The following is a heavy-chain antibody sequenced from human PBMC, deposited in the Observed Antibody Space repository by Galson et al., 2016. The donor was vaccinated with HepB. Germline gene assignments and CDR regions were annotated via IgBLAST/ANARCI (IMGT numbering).Heavy chain of an antibody. CDR3: AKGGFRLLDT. V-gene: IGHV3-30*18. D-gene: IGHD3-10*01. CDR1: AFTFSTYG. Sequence: SLRLSCAASAFTFSTYGMHWVRQAPGKGLEWVAVISYDGSKKYHADSVKGRFTISRDNSKNTLYLQMNSLRTEDTAVYYCAKGGFRLLDTWGQGTLVTVSS. CDR2: ISYDGSKK. J-gene: IGHJ4*02.